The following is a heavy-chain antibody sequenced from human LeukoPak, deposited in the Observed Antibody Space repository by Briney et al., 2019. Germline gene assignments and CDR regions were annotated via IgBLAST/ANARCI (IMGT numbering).Heavy chain of an antibody. CDR1: GGSISTYY. CDR3: ARGHRSVANNWFDP. D-gene: IGHD3-3*01. CDR2: IYNSGST. V-gene: IGHV4-59*01. Sequence: SETLSLTCTVSGGSISTYYWSWIRQPPGKGLEWIGYIYNSGSTNYNPSLKSRVTISVDTSKNQFSLKLNSLTAADTAVYYCARGHRSVANNWFDPWGQGTLVTVSS. J-gene: IGHJ5*02.